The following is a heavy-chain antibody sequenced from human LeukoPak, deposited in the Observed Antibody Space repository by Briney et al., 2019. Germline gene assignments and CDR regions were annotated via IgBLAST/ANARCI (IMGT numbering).Heavy chain of an antibody. D-gene: IGHD5-12*01. CDR2: INPNSGGT. V-gene: IGHV1-2*02. Sequence: ASVKVSCKASGYTFTGYYMHWVRQAPGQGLEWMGWINPNSGGTDYAQKFQGRVTMTRDTSISTAYMELSRLRSDDTAVYYCARVGATHYYLDYWGQGTLVTVSS. CDR3: ARVGATHYYLDY. CDR1: GYTFTGYY. J-gene: IGHJ4*02.